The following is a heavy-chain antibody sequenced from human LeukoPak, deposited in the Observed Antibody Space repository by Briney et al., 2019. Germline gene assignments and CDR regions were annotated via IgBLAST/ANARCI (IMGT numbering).Heavy chain of an antibody. V-gene: IGHV1-8*01. CDR1: GYTFTSYD. CDR2: MNPNSGNT. CDR3: ARVPSRRNSRPRGNYYYMDV. Sequence: GASVKVSCKASGYTFTSYDINWVRQATGQGLEWMGWMNPNSGNTGYAQKFQGRVTMTRNTSISTAYMELSSLRSEGTAVYYCARVPSRRNSRPRGNYYYMDVWGKGTTVTVSS. J-gene: IGHJ6*03. D-gene: IGHD1-26*01.